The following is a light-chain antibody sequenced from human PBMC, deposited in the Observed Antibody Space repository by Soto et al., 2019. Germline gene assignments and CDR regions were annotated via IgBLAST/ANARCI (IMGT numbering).Light chain of an antibody. CDR1: QSISSY. Sequence: PISKSPSDMSACVVCGVTIICRASQSISSYLNWYQQKPGKAPKLLIYAASSLQSGVPSRFSGSGSGTDFTLTISRLQPEDFATYYCQQCYSLPPKFGQGTRLEIK. V-gene: IGKV1-39*01. CDR3: QQCYSLPPK. CDR2: AAS. J-gene: IGKJ5*01.